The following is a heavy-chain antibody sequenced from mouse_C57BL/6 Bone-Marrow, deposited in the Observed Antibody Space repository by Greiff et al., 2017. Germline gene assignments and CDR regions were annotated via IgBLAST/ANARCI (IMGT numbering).Heavy chain of an antibody. J-gene: IGHJ1*03. CDR2: IYPGDGDS. CDR3: ARSVYYGSSYGDVDV. D-gene: IGHD1-1*01. V-gene: IGHV1-82*01. CDR1: GYAFSSSW. Sequence: VQLQQSGPELVKPGASVKISCKASGYAFSSSWMNWVKQRPGKGLEWIGRIYPGDGDSNYNGKFKGKATLTADKSSSTAYMRRSSLTSEVSAVYFCARSVYYGSSYGDVDVWGTGTTVTVSS.